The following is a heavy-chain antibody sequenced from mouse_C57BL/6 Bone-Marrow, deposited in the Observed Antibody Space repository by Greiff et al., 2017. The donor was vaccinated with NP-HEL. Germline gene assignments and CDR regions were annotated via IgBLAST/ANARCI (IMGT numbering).Heavy chain of an antibody. Sequence: VHLPHSFAELVRPGALLTLSCPTSCLNIKNTHIPWVKQRPEQGLEWIGRIDPANGNTKYAPKFQGKATITADTSSNTAYLQLSSLTSEDTAIYYCARRSLYWYFDVWGTGTTVTVSS. D-gene: IGHD6-1*01. J-gene: IGHJ1*03. CDR2: IDPANGNT. CDR3: ARRSLYWYFDV. CDR1: CLNIKNTH. V-gene: IGHV14-3*01.